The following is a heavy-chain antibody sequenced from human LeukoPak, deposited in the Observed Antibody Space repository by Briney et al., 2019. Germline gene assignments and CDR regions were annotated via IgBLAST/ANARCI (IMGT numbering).Heavy chain of an antibody. J-gene: IGHJ3*02. CDR3: ARDFGPVGSCSSTSCYIEDAFDI. V-gene: IGHV3-30*02. Sequence: GGSLRLSCAASGFTFSSYGMHWVRQAPGKGLEWVAFIRYDGSNKYYADSVKGRFTISRDNSKNTLYLQMNSLRSEDTAVYYCARDFGPVGSCSSTSCYIEDAFDIWGQGTMVTVSS. CDR2: IRYDGSNK. D-gene: IGHD2-2*02. CDR1: GFTFSSYG.